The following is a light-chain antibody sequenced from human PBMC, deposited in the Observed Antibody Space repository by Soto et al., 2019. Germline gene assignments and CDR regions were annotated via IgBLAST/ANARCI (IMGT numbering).Light chain of an antibody. CDR2: DIF. CDR3: QQYSKWPPIT. J-gene: IGKJ5*01. CDR1: QSVGSD. V-gene: IGKV3D-15*01. Sequence: EIVMTQSPATLSVSHRERVTLSCRASQSVGSDLACYQQKPGQAPRLVIYDIFTRATGVPTRISGSGSGTEFTLTISSRQSEDFAVYYCQQYSKWPPITFGQGTRLEIK.